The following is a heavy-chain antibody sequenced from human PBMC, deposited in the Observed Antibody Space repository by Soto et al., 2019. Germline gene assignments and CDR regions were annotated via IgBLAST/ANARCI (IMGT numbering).Heavy chain of an antibody. CDR1: GYTFTSYG. V-gene: IGHV1-18*01. CDR3: ARGYPSTMIVVVNNWFDP. CDR2: ISAYNGNT. J-gene: IGHJ5*02. Sequence: ASVKVSCKASGYTFTSYGTSWVRQAPGQGLEWMGWISAYNGNTNYAQKLQGRVTMTTDTSTSTAYMELRSLRSDDTAVYYCARGYPSTMIVVVNNWFDPWGQGTLVTVSS. D-gene: IGHD3-22*01.